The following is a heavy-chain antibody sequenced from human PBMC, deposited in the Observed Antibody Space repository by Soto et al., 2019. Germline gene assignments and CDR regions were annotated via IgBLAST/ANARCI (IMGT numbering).Heavy chain of an antibody. CDR1: GYTFTGYY. CDR2: INPNSGGT. J-gene: IGHJ6*02. Sequence: QVQLVQSGAEVKKPGASVKVSCKASGYTFTGYYMHWVRQAPGQGLEWMGWINPNSGGTNYAQKFQGRVTMTRDTSISTAYMELSRLRSDDTAVYYCARGGQWLSFLGYYGMDVWGQGTTVTVSS. D-gene: IGHD6-19*01. V-gene: IGHV1-2*02. CDR3: ARGGQWLSFLGYYGMDV.